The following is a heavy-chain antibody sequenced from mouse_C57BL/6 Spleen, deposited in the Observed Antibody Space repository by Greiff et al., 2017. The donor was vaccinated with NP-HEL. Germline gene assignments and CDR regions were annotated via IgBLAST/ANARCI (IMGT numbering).Heavy chain of an antibody. J-gene: IGHJ2*01. D-gene: IGHD4-1*02. CDR1: GYSITSGYY. CDR2: ISYDGSN. Sequence: ESGPGLVKPSQSLSLTCSVTGYSITSGYYWNWIRQFPGNKLEWMGYISYDGSNNYNPSLKNRISITRDTSKNQFFLKLNSVTTEDTATYYCARGGQLYFDYWGQGTTLTVSS. CDR3: ARGGQLYFDY. V-gene: IGHV3-6*01.